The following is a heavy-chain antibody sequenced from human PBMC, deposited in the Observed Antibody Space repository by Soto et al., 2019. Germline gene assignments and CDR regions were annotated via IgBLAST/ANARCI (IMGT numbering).Heavy chain of an antibody. J-gene: IGHJ6*02. D-gene: IGHD5-18*01. V-gene: IGHV4-31*03. Sequence: QVQLQESGPGLVKPSQTLSLTCTVSGGSISSGVYYWSWIRQHPGKGLEWIGYIFHSGTPYYNPSLKSRRTISVDTSKNQFSLKLSSVTAAATAVYYCARDRRMVTNLGGYYYYSMDVWGQGTTVTVSS. CDR3: ARDRRMVTNLGGYYYYSMDV. CDR1: GGSISSGVYY. CDR2: IFHSGTP.